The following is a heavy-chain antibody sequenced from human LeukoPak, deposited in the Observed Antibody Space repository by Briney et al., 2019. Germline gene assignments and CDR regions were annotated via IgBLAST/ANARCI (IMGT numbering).Heavy chain of an antibody. V-gene: IGHV4-39*01. Sequence: SETLSLTCTFCGGSISSSSYYWGWIRQPPGKGLEWIGSIYYSGSTYYNPSLKSRVTISVDTSKNQFSLKLSSVTAADTAVYYCARTLYSSGWYGDAFDIWGQGTMVTVSS. CDR3: ARTLYSSGWYGDAFDI. CDR2: IYYSGST. J-gene: IGHJ3*02. D-gene: IGHD6-19*01. CDR1: GGSISSSSYY.